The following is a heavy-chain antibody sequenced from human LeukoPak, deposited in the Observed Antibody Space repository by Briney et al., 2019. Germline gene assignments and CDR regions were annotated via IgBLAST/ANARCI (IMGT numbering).Heavy chain of an antibody. CDR2: IKEDGSDK. Sequence: GGSLRLSCAASGFTFSNYWMSWVRQAPGKGLEWVANIKEDGSDKYYVDSVKGRFTISRDNAKNSLYLQMNSLRAEDTAVYYCAKDRAYYYGSGSYTDYWGQGTLVTVSS. J-gene: IGHJ4*02. CDR3: AKDRAYYYGSGSYTDY. V-gene: IGHV3-7*01. CDR1: GFTFSNYW. D-gene: IGHD3-10*01.